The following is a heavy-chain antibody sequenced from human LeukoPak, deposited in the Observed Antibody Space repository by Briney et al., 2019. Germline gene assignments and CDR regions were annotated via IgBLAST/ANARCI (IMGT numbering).Heavy chain of an antibody. CDR3: ARGYDSCGYLGY. CDR1: GGTFSSYA. Sequence: SVKVSCKASGGTFSSYAISWVRQAPGQGLEWMGGIIPIFGTANYAQKFQGRITITADESTSTAYMELSSLRSDDTAVYYCARGYDSCGYLGYWGQGTLVTVSS. CDR2: IIPIFGTA. J-gene: IGHJ4*02. D-gene: IGHD3-22*01. V-gene: IGHV1-69*01.